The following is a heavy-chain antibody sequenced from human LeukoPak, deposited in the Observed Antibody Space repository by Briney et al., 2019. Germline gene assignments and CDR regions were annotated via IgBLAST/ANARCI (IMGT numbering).Heavy chain of an antibody. CDR2: IRYDGSNK. J-gene: IGHJ6*02. Sequence: PGGSLRLSCAASGFTFSSYGMHWVRQAPGKGLEWVAFIRYDGSNKYYADSVKGRFTISRDNSKNTLYLQMNSLRAEDTAVYYCARDLTYYYDSSGYFASGDYYYGMDVWGQGTTVTVSS. CDR1: GFTFSSYG. V-gene: IGHV3-30*02. D-gene: IGHD3-22*01. CDR3: ARDLTYYYDSSGYFASGDYYYGMDV.